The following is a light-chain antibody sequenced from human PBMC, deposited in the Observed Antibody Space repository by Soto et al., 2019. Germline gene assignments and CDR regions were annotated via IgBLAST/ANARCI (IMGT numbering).Light chain of an antibody. CDR1: SSDVGDYNY. CDR3: CSYAGSYTWV. V-gene: IGLV2-11*01. Sequence: QSALTQPRSVSGSPGQSVTISCTGTSSDVGDYNYVSWYQQHPGKAPKLLIYAVNMRPSGVPDRFSGSKSGNTASLTISGLHAEDDADYSCCSYAGSYTWVFGGGTKLTVL. CDR2: AVN. J-gene: IGLJ3*02.